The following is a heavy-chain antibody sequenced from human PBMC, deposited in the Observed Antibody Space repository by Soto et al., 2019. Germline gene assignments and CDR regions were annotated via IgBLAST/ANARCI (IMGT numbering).Heavy chain of an antibody. CDR1: GFTFGDYA. D-gene: IGHD2-2*01. CDR2: IRTTAYGGTT. V-gene: IGHV3-49*04. Sequence: SLRLSCTTSGFTFGDYAVSWVRQAPGKGLEWIGFIRTTAYGGTTEYAASVKGRFTISRDNSKSIAYLQMNSLKTEDTAVYYCTRSGYCSSSSCYRFRYDYWGQGTLVTVSS. J-gene: IGHJ4*02. CDR3: TRSGYCSSSSCYRFRYDY.